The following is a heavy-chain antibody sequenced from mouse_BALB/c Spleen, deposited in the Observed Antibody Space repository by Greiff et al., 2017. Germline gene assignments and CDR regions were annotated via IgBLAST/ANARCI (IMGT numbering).Heavy chain of an antibody. Sequence: EVMLVESGGGLVQPGGSLRLSCATSGFTFTDYYMSWVRQPPGKALEWLGFIRNKANGYTTEYSASVKGRFTISRDNSQSILYLQMNTLRAEDSATYYCARTLLYAMDYWGQGTSVTVSS. J-gene: IGHJ4*01. CDR3: ARTLLYAMDY. V-gene: IGHV7-3*02. CDR2: IRNKANGYTT. CDR1: GFTFTDYY.